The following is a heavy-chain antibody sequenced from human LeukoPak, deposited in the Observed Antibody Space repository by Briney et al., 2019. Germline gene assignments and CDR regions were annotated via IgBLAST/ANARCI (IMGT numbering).Heavy chain of an antibody. CDR3: ARERIAASGLIDY. CDR2: ISSSTSAT. Sequence: GGSLRLSCAASGFTFSSYSMNWVRQAPGKGLEWVSYISSSTSATYYADSVKGRLTVSRDNAKNSLFLQMNSLRAEDTAVYYCARERIAASGLIDYWGQGTLVTVSS. CDR1: GFTFSSYS. J-gene: IGHJ4*02. D-gene: IGHD6-13*01. V-gene: IGHV3-48*01.